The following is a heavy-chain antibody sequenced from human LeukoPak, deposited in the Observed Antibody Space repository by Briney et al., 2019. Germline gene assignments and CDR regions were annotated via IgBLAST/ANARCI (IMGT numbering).Heavy chain of an antibody. D-gene: IGHD3-10*01. Sequence: PGGSLRLSCAASGFTFSSYSMNWVRQAPGKGLEWVSAISGSGGSTYYADSVKGRFTISRDNSKNTLYLQMNSLRAEDTAVYYCAKLPIPSYGSGNTDAFDIWGQGTMVTVSS. J-gene: IGHJ3*02. CDR3: AKLPIPSYGSGNTDAFDI. CDR2: ISGSGGST. V-gene: IGHV3-23*01. CDR1: GFTFSSYS.